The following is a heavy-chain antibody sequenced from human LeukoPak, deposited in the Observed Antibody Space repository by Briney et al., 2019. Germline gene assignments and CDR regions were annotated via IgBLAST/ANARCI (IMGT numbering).Heavy chain of an antibody. Sequence: PGGSLRLSCAASGFTFSSYSMTWVRQAPGKGLEWVSSISTSSHYIYYADSMKGRFTISRDNAKNSLYLQMNSLRAEDTAVYYCGRDLPTVTSIDYWGQGTLVTVSS. CDR2: ISTSSHYI. CDR1: GFTFSSYS. J-gene: IGHJ4*02. D-gene: IGHD4-17*01. CDR3: GRDLPTVTSIDY. V-gene: IGHV3-21*01.